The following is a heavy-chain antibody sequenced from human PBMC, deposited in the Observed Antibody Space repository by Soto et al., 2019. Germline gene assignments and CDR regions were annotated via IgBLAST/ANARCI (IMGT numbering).Heavy chain of an antibody. CDR1: GGSISSYY. J-gene: IGHJ4*02. D-gene: IGHD3-16*02. CDR2: INYSGST. Sequence: PSETLSLTCTVSGGSISSYYWSWIRQPPGKGLEWIGYINYSGSTNYNPSLKSRVTISVDTSKNQFSLKLSSVTAADTAVYYCARRAGRHDYVWGSYRYMSYFDYWGQGTLVTVSS. CDR3: ARRAGRHDYVWGSYRYMSYFDY. V-gene: IGHV4-59*12.